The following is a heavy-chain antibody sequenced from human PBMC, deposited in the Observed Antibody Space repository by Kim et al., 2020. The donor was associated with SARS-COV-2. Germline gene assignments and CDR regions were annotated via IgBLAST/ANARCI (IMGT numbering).Heavy chain of an antibody. Sequence: SPSFQGQVTISADKSISTAYLQWSSLKASDTAMYYCARRPRRYYYYGMDVWGQGTTVTVSS. CDR3: ARRPRRYYYYGMDV. D-gene: IGHD7-27*01. J-gene: IGHJ6*02. V-gene: IGHV5-51*01.